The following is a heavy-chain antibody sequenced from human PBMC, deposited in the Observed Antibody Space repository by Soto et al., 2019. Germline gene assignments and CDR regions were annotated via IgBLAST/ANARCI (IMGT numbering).Heavy chain of an antibody. V-gene: IGHV3-23*01. CDR2: ISGSGGST. CDR3: AKHDTVTYKYYFDY. J-gene: IGHJ4*02. D-gene: IGHD4-17*01. Sequence: PGGSLRLSCAASGFTFSSYAVSWVRQAPGKGLEWVSAISGSGGSTYYADSVKGRFTISRDNSKNTLYLQMNSLRAEDTAVYYCAKHDTVTYKYYFDYWGQGTLVTVSS. CDR1: GFTFSSYA.